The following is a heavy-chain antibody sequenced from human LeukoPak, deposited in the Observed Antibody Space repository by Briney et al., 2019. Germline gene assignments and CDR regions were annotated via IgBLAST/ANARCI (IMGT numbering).Heavy chain of an antibody. CDR1: GGTFSSYA. J-gene: IGHJ4*02. CDR2: IIPIFGTA. CDR3: ARASGWYYFDY. V-gene: IGHV1-69*05. D-gene: IGHD6-19*01. Sequence: SVKVSCKASGGTFSSYAISWVRQAPGQGLEWMGGIIPIFGTANYAQKFQGRVTITTDESTSTAYMELSGLRSEDTAVYYCARASGWYYFDYWGQGTLVTVSS.